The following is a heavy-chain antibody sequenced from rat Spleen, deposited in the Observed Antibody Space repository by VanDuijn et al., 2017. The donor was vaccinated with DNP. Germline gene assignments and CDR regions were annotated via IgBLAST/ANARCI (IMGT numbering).Heavy chain of an antibody. D-gene: IGHD4-2*01. CDR1: GFTFSNSG. J-gene: IGHJ2*01. CDR2: ISTGGGNT. Sequence: EVQLVESGGGLVQPGRSLKLSCAASGFTFSNSGMAWVRQAPTKCLEWVASISTGGGNTYYRGSVKGRVTISRDNAKNTQYLQMDSLRSEDTATYYCATQRRGPFDYWGQGVMVTVSS. V-gene: IGHV5S13*01. CDR3: ATQRRGPFDY.